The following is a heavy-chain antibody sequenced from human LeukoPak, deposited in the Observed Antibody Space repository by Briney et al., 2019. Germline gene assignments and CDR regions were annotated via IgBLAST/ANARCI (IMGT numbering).Heavy chain of an antibody. CDR1: GFTFSSYA. J-gene: IGHJ4*02. CDR3: AKDRGTITSLLVIGVPGPAHLFDW. Sequence: RSGGSLRLSCAASGFTFSSYAMHWVRQAPGKGLEGVAVISYDGSNKYYADSVKGRFTISRDNFRSTLYLEMNSLKVEDTATYYCAKDRGTITSLLVIGVPGPAHLFDWWGQGALVTVSS. V-gene: IGHV3-30*07. D-gene: IGHD5-12*01. CDR2: ISYDGSNK.